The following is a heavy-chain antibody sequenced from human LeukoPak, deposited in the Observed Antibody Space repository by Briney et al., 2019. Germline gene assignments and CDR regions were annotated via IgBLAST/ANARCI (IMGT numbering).Heavy chain of an antibody. D-gene: IGHD2/OR15-2a*01. CDR2: IYHSGST. V-gene: IGHV4-59*12. J-gene: IGHJ3*02. CDR1: GGSISSYY. Sequence: SQTLSLTCTVSGGSISSYYWSWIRQPPGKGLEWIGYIYHSGSTYYNPSLKSRVTISVDRSKNQFSLKLSSVTAADTAVYYCARDLSRAFDIWGQGTMVTVSS. CDR3: ARDLSRAFDI.